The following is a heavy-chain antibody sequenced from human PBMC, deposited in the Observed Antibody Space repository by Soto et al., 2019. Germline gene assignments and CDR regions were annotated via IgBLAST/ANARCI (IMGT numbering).Heavy chain of an antibody. J-gene: IGHJ4*02. CDR3: AKGDIVLVPAAIFGNCDH. V-gene: IGHV3-30*18. D-gene: IGHD2-2*02. CDR1: GFTFSSYG. Sequence: QVQLVESGGGVVQPGRSLRLSCAASGFTFSSYGMHWVRQAPGKGLEWVAVISYDGSNKYYADSVKGRFTISRDNSKNALYLQMNRLRAEDTAVYYCAKGDIVLVPAAIFGNCDHWGQGTLVTVSS. CDR2: ISYDGSNK.